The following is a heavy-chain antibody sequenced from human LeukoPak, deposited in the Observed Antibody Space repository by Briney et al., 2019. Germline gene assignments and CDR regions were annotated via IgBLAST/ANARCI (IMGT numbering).Heavy chain of an antibody. J-gene: IGHJ5*02. CDR1: GGSISSYY. D-gene: IGHD3-22*01. Sequence: SETLSLTCTVSGGSISSYYWSWIRQPPGKGLEWIGYIYYSGSTNYNPSLKSRVTISVDTSKNQFSLKLSSVTAADTAVYYCARYYDSSGMDNWFDPWGQGTLVTVSS. CDR3: ARYYDSSGMDNWFDP. V-gene: IGHV4-59*01. CDR2: IYYSGST.